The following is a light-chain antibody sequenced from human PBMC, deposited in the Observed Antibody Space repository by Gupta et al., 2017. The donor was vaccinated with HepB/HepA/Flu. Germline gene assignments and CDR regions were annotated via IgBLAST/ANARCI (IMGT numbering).Light chain of an antibody. CDR3: QQSYSTPRT. CDR2: AAS. J-gene: IGKJ1*01. Sequence: DIQMTQSPSSLSASVGDRVTITCRASQSISSYLNWYQQKPGKVPKLLIYAASSLQSGVPSRFSGSGSGTDFTLTISRLQPEDFATCYCQQSYSTPRTFGQGTKVEIK. V-gene: IGKV1-39*01. CDR1: QSISSY.